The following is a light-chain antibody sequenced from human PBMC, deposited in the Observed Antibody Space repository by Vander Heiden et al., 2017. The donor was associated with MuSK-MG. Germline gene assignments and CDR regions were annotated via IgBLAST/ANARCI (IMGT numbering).Light chain of an antibody. CDR3: QQFKSLPIS. CDR2: DAS. V-gene: IGKV1-33*01. J-gene: IGKJ5*01. Sequence: DIPMTQSQSCLSASVGDKVTITCQASQDISDYLNWYQQKPGKAPKLLISDASDLETGAPSRFIGSVGGTHFTFTIDNLQPEDIATYYCQQFKSLPISFGQGTRLVIK. CDR1: QDISDY.